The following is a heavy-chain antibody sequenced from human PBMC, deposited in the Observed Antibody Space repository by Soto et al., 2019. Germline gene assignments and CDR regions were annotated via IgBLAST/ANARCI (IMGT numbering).Heavy chain of an antibody. CDR3: ASGGRYNWNYVDY. V-gene: IGHV3-48*03. D-gene: IGHD1-20*01. CDR1: GFTFSSYE. Sequence: GGSLRLSCAASGFTFSSYEMNWVRQAPGKGLEWVSYISSSDSTIYYADSVKGRFTISRDNAKNSLYLQMNSLRAEDTAVYYCASGGRYNWNYVDYWGQGTLVTVSS. CDR2: ISSSDSTI. J-gene: IGHJ4*02.